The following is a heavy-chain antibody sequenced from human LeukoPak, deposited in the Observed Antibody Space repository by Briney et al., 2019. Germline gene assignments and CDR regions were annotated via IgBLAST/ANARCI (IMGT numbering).Heavy chain of an antibody. J-gene: IGHJ4*02. CDR2: ISGSDGGP. CDR1: GFTFSSYA. Sequence: GGSLRLSCAASGFTFSSYAMSWVRQAPGKGLEWVSTISGSDGGPDYADSVKGRFTISKDSSKNTLYLHMNSLRAEDTAVYYCASNMGWTRRPFDYWGQGTLVTVSS. V-gene: IGHV3-23*01. D-gene: IGHD6-19*01. CDR3: ASNMGWTRRPFDY.